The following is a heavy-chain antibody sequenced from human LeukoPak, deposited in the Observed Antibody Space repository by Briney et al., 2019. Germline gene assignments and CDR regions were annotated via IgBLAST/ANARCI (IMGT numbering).Heavy chain of an antibody. CDR3: ARLTAGVVVAAHHVVEAKLYHYFDY. CDR2: ISAYNGKT. CDR1: VYTVTSYG. V-gene: IGHV1-18*01. J-gene: IGHJ4*02. D-gene: IGHD2-15*01. Sequence: ASVKVSCKASVYTVTSYGICWVRQAPGQGLEWMGWISAYNGKTNYAQKLQGRVTMTTDTSTSTAYMELRSLRSDDTAVYYCARLTAGVVVAAHHVVEAKLYHYFDYWGQGTLVTVSS.